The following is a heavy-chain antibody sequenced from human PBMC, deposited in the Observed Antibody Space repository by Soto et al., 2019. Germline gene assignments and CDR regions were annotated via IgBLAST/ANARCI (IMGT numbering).Heavy chain of an antibody. Sequence: QLQLQESGPGLVKPSETLSLTCSVSGDSISSSTYFWGWVRQPPGKGLELIGSIYYSGGTYYNPSLKSRLTISVDTSKTHFSQKLRSVTAADTAVYYCARHLGEIYFDYWGQGTLVTVSS. CDR2: IYYSGGT. CDR1: GDSISSSTYF. CDR3: ARHLGEIYFDY. J-gene: IGHJ4*02. V-gene: IGHV4-39*01.